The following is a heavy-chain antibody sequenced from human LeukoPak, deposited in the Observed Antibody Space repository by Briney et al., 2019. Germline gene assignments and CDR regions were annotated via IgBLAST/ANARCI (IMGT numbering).Heavy chain of an antibody. J-gene: IGHJ5*02. CDR2: FDPEDGET. CDR3: ATVRPYYYDSTPSWSWFDP. V-gene: IGHV1-24*01. CDR1: GYTLTELS. Sequence: ASVRVPCKVSGYTLTELSMHWVRQAPGKGLEWMGGFDPEDGETIYAQKFQGRVTMTEDTSTGTAYMELSSLRSEDTAVYYCATVRPYYYDSTPSWSWFDPWGQGTLVTVSS. D-gene: IGHD3-22*01.